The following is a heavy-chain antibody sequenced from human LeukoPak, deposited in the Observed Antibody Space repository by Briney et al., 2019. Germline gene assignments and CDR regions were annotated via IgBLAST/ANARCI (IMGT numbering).Heavy chain of an antibody. J-gene: IGHJ4*02. CDR3: ARTMIVLASTPYYFDY. V-gene: IGHV3-64*01. CDR1: GFTFSSYA. CDR2: ISDNGGST. Sequence: PGGSLRLSCAASGFTFSSYAMHWVRQAPGKGLEYVSTISDNGGSTFYANSVKGRFTISRDNSKNTLYLQMGSLRAEDTAVYYCARTMIVLASTPYYFDYWGQGTLVTVSS. D-gene: IGHD3-22*01.